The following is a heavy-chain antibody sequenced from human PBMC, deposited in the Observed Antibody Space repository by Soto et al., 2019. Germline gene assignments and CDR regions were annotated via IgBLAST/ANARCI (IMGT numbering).Heavy chain of an antibody. Sequence: ASVKVSCKAAGYTFTGYYMHWVRQAPGQGLEWMGWINPNSGGTNYAQKFQGRVTMTRDTSISTAYMELSRLRSDDTAVYYCRTVGATTDYFDYWGQGTLVTVSS. CDR1: GYTFTGYY. CDR3: RTVGATTDYFDY. CDR2: INPNSGGT. V-gene: IGHV1-2*02. J-gene: IGHJ4*02. D-gene: IGHD1-26*01.